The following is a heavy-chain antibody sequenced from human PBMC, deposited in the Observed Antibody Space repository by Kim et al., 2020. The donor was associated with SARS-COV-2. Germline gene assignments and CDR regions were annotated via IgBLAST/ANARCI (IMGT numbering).Heavy chain of an antibody. J-gene: IGHJ4*02. Sequence: GRLTISRDNSKNTLYLQMNSLRAEDTAVYYCAKDRYRAADSSGYLSTFDYWGQGTLVTVSS. D-gene: IGHD3-22*01. V-gene: IGHV3-23*01. CDR3: AKDRYRAADSSGYLSTFDY.